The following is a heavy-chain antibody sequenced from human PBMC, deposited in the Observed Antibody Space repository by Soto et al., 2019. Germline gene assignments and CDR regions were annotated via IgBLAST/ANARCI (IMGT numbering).Heavy chain of an antibody. CDR3: ATGLTLPVRPSFDT. D-gene: IGHD2-21*02. Sequence: EVQLVESGGGLIQPGGSLRLSCAASGFTVSGNYITWVRQAPGKGLEWVSVIFSGDNTYYSDSVKGRFTISRDNSKNTVYLHMKRLRGDDTAVYFCATGLTLPVRPSFDTWGQGTLLNVSS. CDR1: GFTVSGNY. V-gene: IGHV3-53*01. J-gene: IGHJ5*02. CDR2: IFSGDNT.